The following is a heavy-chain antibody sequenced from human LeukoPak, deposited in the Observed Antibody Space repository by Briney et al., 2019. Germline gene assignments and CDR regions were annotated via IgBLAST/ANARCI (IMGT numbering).Heavy chain of an antibody. J-gene: IGHJ2*01. CDR2: IYTSGST. CDR3: ASGKYYYDSSGYYWYFDL. CDR1: GGSISSYY. V-gene: IGHV4-4*09. Sequence: SETLSFTCTVSGGSISSYYWSWLRQPPGKGLEWIGYIYTSGSTNYNPSLKSRVTISVDTSKNQFSLKLSSVTAADTAVYYCASGKYYYDSSGYYWYFDLWGRGTLVTVSS. D-gene: IGHD3-22*01.